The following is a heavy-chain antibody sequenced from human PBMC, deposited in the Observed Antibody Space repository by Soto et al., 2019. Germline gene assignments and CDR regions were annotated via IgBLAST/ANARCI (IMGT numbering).Heavy chain of an antibody. V-gene: IGHV1-2*02. J-gene: IGHJ4*02. CDR3: ARVSVDVPE. Sequence: QLQLVQSGAQVTKPGASVKVSCRISGPTFITYFIHWVRQAPGQGLEWMGWIDPKSGGTTYEQKWRGRVTMTRDTSINTAYMDLNRLTSDDTAMYYCARVSVDVPEWGQGTLITVSS. D-gene: IGHD5-12*01. CDR2: IDPKSGGT. CDR1: GPTFITYF.